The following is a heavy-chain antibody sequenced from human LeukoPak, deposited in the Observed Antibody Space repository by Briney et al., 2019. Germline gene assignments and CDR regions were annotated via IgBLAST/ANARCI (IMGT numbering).Heavy chain of an antibody. V-gene: IGHV3-23*01. CDR2: ISNNGGYT. Sequence: GGSLRLSCAASGFTFSSSAMSWVRQAPGKGLEWVSAISNNGGYTYYADSVQGRFTISRDNSKSTLCLQMNRLRAEDTAVYYCARDLGYCTNGACHTRFDYWGQGTLVTVSS. J-gene: IGHJ4*02. CDR3: ARDLGYCTNGACHTRFDY. D-gene: IGHD2-8*01. CDR1: GFTFSSSA.